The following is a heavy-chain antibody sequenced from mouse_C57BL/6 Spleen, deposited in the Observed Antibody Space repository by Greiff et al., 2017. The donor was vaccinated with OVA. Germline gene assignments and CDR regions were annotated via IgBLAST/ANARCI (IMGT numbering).Heavy chain of an antibody. Sequence: QVQLKQPGTELVKPGASVKLSCKASGYTFTSYWMHWVKQRPGQGLEWIGNINPSNGGTNYNEKFKGKATLTVDKSSSTAYMQLSSLTSEDSAVYYCARSPLITTVDYLDYWGQGTTLTVSS. CDR1: GYTFTSYW. CDR3: ARSPLITTVDYLDY. V-gene: IGHV1-53*01. D-gene: IGHD1-1*01. CDR2: INPSNGGT. J-gene: IGHJ2*01.